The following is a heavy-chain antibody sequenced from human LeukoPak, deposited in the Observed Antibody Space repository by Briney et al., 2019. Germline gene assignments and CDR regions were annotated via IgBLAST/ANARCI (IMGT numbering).Heavy chain of an antibody. Sequence: GGSLRLSCAASGFTASNNYMSWVRQAPGKGLEWVSVIYNADTTYYADSVKGRFTISRDNSKNTLYLQMNSLRAEDTAIYYCARDRSEMATLWAHFDYWGQGSLVTVSS. CDR2: IYNADTT. CDR3: ARDRSEMATLWAHFDY. CDR1: GFTASNNY. D-gene: IGHD5-24*01. V-gene: IGHV3-53*01. J-gene: IGHJ4*02.